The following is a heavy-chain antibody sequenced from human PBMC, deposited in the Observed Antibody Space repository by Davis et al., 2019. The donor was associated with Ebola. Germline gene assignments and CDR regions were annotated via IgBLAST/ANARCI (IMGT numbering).Heavy chain of an antibody. D-gene: IGHD6-13*01. CDR1: GGSFSGYY. CDR2: INHSGST. V-gene: IGHV4-34*01. J-gene: IGHJ5*02. CDR3: ARLGRYIAAAGTRGRPFWFDP. Sequence: SETLSLTCAVYGGSFSGYYWSWIRQPPGKGLEWIGEINHSGSTNYNPSLKSRVTISVDTSKNQFSLKLSSVTAADTVVYYCARLGRYIAAAGTRGRPFWFDPWGQGTLVTVSS.